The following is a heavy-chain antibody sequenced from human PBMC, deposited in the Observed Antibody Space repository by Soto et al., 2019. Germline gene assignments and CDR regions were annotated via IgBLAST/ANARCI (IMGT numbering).Heavy chain of an antibody. V-gene: IGHV4-59*13. CDR3: ARVLDYKDYRGTGLNWYFDI. D-gene: IGHD2-8*02. J-gene: IGHJ2*01. CDR1: GGAISSYY. CDR2: IYYSGKT. Sequence: AETLSLTCTVPGGAISSYYWGWIRQSPGKGLEFIGYIYYSGKTNYNPSLKSRVTISVDRSKNQFSLTLTSVTAADTAVYYCARVLDYKDYRGTGLNWYFDIWGRGTLVTVSS.